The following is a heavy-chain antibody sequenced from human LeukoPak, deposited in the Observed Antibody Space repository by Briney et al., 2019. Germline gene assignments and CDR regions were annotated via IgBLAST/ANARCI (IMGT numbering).Heavy chain of an antibody. V-gene: IGHV4-30-2*01. J-gene: IGHJ6*03. D-gene: IGHD3-10*01. CDR1: GGSISSGGYY. Sequence: KPSETLSLTCTVSGGSISSGGYYWSWIRQPPGKGLEWIGYIYHSGSTYYNPSLKSRVTISVDRSKNQFSLKLSSVTAADTAVYYCASNSGGSVYYYYMDVWGKGTTVTVSS. CDR2: IYHSGST. CDR3: ASNSGGSVYYYYMDV.